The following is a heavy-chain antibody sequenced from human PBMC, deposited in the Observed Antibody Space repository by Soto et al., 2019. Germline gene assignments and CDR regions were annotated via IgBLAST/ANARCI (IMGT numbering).Heavy chain of an antibody. J-gene: IGHJ6*02. D-gene: IGHD3-10*01. V-gene: IGHV4-34*01. Sequence: TSETLSLTCAVYGGSFSGYYWSWIRQPPGKGLEWIGEINHSGSTNYNPSLKSRVTISVDTSKNQFSLKLSSVTAADTAVYYCARGRVTMVRGVTLYYYYYYGMDVWGQGTTGTSP. CDR1: GGSFSGYY. CDR2: INHSGST. CDR3: ARGRVTMVRGVTLYYYYYYGMDV.